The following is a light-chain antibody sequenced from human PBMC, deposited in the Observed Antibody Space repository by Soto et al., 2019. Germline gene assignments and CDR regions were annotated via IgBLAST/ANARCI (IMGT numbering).Light chain of an antibody. V-gene: IGLV2-23*02. Sequence: QSALTQPASVSGSPGQSITISCTGTSSDVGSYNLVSWYQQHPGKAPKLMIYEVSKRPSGVSNRFSGSKSGNTASLTISGXXXEDEADYYCCSYAGSRNVFGTGTKLTVL. CDR2: EVS. J-gene: IGLJ1*01. CDR1: SSDVGSYNL. CDR3: CSYAGSRNV.